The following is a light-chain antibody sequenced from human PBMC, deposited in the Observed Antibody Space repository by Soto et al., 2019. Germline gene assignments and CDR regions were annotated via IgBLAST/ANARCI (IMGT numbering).Light chain of an antibody. J-gene: IGKJ3*01. CDR3: QQYDNLP. CDR1: QDISNY. CDR2: DAS. Sequence: DIQMTQSPSSLSASVGDRVTITCQASQDISNYLNWYQQKPGKAPKLLIYDASNLETGVPSRFSGSGSGTDFTFTISSLQPEDIATYYCQQYDNLPFGPGTKVDI. V-gene: IGKV1-33*01.